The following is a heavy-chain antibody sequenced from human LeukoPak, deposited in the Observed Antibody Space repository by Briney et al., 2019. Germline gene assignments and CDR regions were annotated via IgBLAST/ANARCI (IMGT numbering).Heavy chain of an antibody. CDR3: ARGRIVGATTFPGDGNYFDY. V-gene: IGHV4-39*07. CDR1: GGSISSSSYY. J-gene: IGHJ4*02. D-gene: IGHD1-26*01. CDR2: IYYSGST. Sequence: SETLSLTCTVSGGSISSSSYYWGWIRQPPGKGLEWIGSIYYSGSTYYNPSLKSRVTISVDTSKNQFSLKLSSVTAADTAVYYCARGRIVGATTFPGDGNYFDYWGQGTLVTVSS.